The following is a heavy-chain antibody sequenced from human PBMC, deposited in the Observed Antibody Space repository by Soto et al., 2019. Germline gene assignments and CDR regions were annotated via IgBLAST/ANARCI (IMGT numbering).Heavy chain of an antibody. J-gene: IGHJ4*02. CDR1: GGSFSNYA. V-gene: IGHV4-34*01. D-gene: IGHD2-21*01. CDR2: IYHNGKS. CDR3: ARGGDWRFDY. Sequence: QVQIQQWGGGLLKPSETLSLSCTVYGGSFSNYAWSWIRQPPGRGLEWIGEIYHNGKSDYNPSLKVRVTMAVNTSKNQFSLKLSSVIAADTAVYFGARGGDWRFDYWGQGALGTVSS.